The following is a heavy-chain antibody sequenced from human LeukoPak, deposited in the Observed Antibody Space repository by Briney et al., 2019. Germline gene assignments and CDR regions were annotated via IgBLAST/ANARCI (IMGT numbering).Heavy chain of an antibody. CDR2: IYYSGST. CDR3: ARDLAQADAFDI. CDR1: GGSVSSGNYY. J-gene: IGHJ3*02. V-gene: IGHV4-61*01. Sequence: PSETLSLTCTVSGGSVSSGNYYWSWIRQPPGKGLEYIGYIYYSGSTNYNPSLKRRVTISVDTSKNQFSLKLSSVTAADTAVYYCARDLAQADAFDIWGQGTMVTVSS.